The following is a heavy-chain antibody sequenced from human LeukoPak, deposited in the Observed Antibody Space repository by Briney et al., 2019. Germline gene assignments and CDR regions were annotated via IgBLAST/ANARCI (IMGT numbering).Heavy chain of an antibody. V-gene: IGHV3-23*01. CDR1: GFTFSSYA. CDR2: ISGSGGNT. Sequence: GGSLRLSCAASGFTFSSYAMSWVRQAPGKGLEWVSAISGSGGNTYYADSVKGRFTISRDNSKNTLYLQMNSLRAEDTAVYYCAKVSTYYYDSSGSPYFDYWGQGTLVTVSS. J-gene: IGHJ4*02. CDR3: AKVSTYYYDSSGSPYFDY. D-gene: IGHD3-22*01.